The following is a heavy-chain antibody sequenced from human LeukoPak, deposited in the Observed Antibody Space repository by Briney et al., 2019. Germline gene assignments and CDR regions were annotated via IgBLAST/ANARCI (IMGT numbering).Heavy chain of an antibody. CDR3: ARDSIVVVPAALLN. D-gene: IGHD2-2*01. V-gene: IGHV1-18*01. Sequence: ASVKVSCKASGYTFTSYGISWVRQAPGQGLEWMGWISAYNGNTNYAQKLQGRVTMTTDTSTSTAYMELRSLRSDDTAVYYCARDSIVVVPAALLNWGQGTLVTVSS. CDR1: GYTFTSYG. J-gene: IGHJ4*02. CDR2: ISAYNGNT.